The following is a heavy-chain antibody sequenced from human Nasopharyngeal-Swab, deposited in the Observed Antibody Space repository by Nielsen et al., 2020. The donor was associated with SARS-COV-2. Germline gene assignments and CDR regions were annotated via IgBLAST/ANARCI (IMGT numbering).Heavy chain of an antibody. Sequence: GGSLRLSCAASGFPFSSHGMHRVRPAPGKGLEWVAVIWYDGSNKYYADSVKGRFTISRDNSKNTLYLQMNSLRAEDTAVYYCARDPDQYYDFWSGPLDVWGQGTTVTVSS. CDR2: IWYDGSNK. CDR3: ARDPDQYYDFWSGPLDV. CDR1: GFPFSSHG. V-gene: IGHV3-33*01. J-gene: IGHJ6*02. D-gene: IGHD3-3*01.